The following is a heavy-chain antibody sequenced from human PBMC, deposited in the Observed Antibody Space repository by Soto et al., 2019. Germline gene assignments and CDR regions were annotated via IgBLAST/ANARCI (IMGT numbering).Heavy chain of an antibody. CDR2: ISYDGSNK. CDR1: GFTFSSYG. D-gene: IGHD3-10*01. CDR3: AKDPSPYYYGSGAANDY. V-gene: IGHV3-30*18. Sequence: QVQLVESGGGVVQPGRSLRLSCAASGFTFSSYGMHWVRQAPGKGLEWVAVISYDGSNKYYADSVKGRFTISRDNSKNXXYLQMNSLRAEDTAVYYCAKDPSPYYYGSGAANDYWGQGTLVTVSS. J-gene: IGHJ4*02.